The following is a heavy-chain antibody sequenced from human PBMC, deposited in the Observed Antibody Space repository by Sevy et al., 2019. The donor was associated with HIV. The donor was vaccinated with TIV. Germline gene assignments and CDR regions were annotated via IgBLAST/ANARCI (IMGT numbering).Heavy chain of an antibody. J-gene: IGHJ5*02. D-gene: IGHD3-9*01. CDR3: ARVALYYDILTGYSPYNWFDP. CDR1: GGSISSYY. V-gene: IGHV4-59*01. Sequence: SETLSLTCTVSGGSISSYYWSWIRQPPGKGLEWIGYIYYSGSTNYNPSLKSRVTRSINTSKNQFSLKLSSVTAADTAVYFCARVALYYDILTGYSPYNWFDPWGQGTLVTVSS. CDR2: IYYSGST.